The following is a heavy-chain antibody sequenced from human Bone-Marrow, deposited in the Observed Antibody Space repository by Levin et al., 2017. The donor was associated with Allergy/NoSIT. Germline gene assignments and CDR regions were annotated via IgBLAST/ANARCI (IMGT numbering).Heavy chain of an antibody. Sequence: SETLSLTCTVSGGSISSGDYYWSWIRQPPGKGLEWIGYIYYSGTTYYNPSLKSRVTMSIDTSRNQFSLRLNSVTAADTAVYYCARVVDYDILAGYYSPYYFDYWGQGTLVTVSS. CDR3: ARVVDYDILAGYYSPYYFDY. V-gene: IGHV4-30-4*01. D-gene: IGHD3-9*01. J-gene: IGHJ4*02. CDR1: GGSISSGDYY. CDR2: IYYSGTT.